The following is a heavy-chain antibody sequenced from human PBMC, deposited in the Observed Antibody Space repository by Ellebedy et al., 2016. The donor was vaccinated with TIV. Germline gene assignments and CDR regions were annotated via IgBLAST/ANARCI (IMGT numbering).Heavy chain of an antibody. Sequence: AASVKVSCKASGYTFTDYYIHWVRQAPGQGLQHMGWINPGGGAHYTQPFRGRVTMTRDTFLNTAYMELSGLTSDDTAVYYCARDPVDETPADYWGLGTLVTVSS. D-gene: IGHD2-2*01. J-gene: IGHJ4*02. CDR2: INPGGGA. CDR3: ARDPVDETPADY. CDR1: GYTFTDYY. V-gene: IGHV1-2*02.